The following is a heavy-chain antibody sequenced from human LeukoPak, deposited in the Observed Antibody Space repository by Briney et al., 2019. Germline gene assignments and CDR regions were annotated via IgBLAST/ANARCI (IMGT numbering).Heavy chain of an antibody. V-gene: IGHV3-49*03. Sequence: GGSLRLSCAASGFTFSTYAMTWFRQAPGKGLEWVGFIRSKAYGGTTEYAASVKGRFTISRDDSKSIAYLQMNSLKTEDTAVYYCTRSPFDNISTFDDWGQGTLVTVSS. CDR3: TRSPFDNISTFDD. D-gene: IGHD3-3*02. J-gene: IGHJ4*02. CDR2: IRSKAYGGTT. CDR1: GFTFSTYA.